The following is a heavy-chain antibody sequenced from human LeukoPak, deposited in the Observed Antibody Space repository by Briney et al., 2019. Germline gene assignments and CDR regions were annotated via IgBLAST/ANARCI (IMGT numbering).Heavy chain of an antibody. CDR2: INPNSGGT. D-gene: IGHD1-26*01. V-gene: IGHV1-2*02. CDR1: GYTFTGYY. CDR3: ARASPIVGATYYYYYMDV. Sequence: ASVKVSCKASGYTFTGYYMHWLRQAPGQGLEWMGWINPNSGGTNYAQKFQGRVTMTRDTSISTAYMELSRLRSDDTAVYYCARASPIVGATYYYYYMDVWGKGTTVTVSS. J-gene: IGHJ6*03.